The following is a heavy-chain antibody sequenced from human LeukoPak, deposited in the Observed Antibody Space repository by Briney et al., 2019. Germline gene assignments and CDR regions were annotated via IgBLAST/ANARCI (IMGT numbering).Heavy chain of an antibody. Sequence: GGSLRLSCAASGFTFSSYGMHWVRQAPGRGLEWVAFIRYDGSNKYYAYSVKGRFTISRDNSKNTLYLQMNSLRAEDTAVYYCAKDKTGYSYYYYYYMDVWGKGTTVTISS. CDR3: AKDKTGYSYYYYYYMDV. CDR1: GFTFSSYG. D-gene: IGHD3-9*01. J-gene: IGHJ6*03. CDR2: IRYDGSNK. V-gene: IGHV3-30*02.